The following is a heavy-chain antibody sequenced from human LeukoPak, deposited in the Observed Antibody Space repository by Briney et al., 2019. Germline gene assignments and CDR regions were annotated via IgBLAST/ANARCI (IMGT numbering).Heavy chain of an antibody. J-gene: IGHJ3*02. Sequence: SETLSLTCTVSGGSISSGGYYWSWIRQHPGKGLEWIGYIYYSGSTYYNPSLKSRVTISVDTSKNQFSLKLSSVTAADTAVYYCARAPWGEMATITGAFDIWGQGTMVTVSS. CDR2: IYYSGST. D-gene: IGHD5-24*01. CDR3: ARAPWGEMATITGAFDI. V-gene: IGHV4-31*03. CDR1: GGSISSGGYY.